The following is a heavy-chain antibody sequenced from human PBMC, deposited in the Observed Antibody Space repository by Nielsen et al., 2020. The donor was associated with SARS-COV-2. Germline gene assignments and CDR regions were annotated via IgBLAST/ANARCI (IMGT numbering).Heavy chain of an antibody. CDR1: GGTFKSYV. V-gene: IGHV1-69*13. D-gene: IGHD2-15*01. Sequence: SVKVSCKASGGTFKSYVTSWVRQAPGQGLEWMGDIIPVLDTVNYAQKFQGRVTITADESTRTAYMELSSLRSDDTAVYYCARGRCSGGNCNSVTEYYYYGLDVWGQGTTVAVSS. CDR3: ARGRCSGGNCNSVTEYYYYGLDV. J-gene: IGHJ6*02. CDR2: IIPVLDTV.